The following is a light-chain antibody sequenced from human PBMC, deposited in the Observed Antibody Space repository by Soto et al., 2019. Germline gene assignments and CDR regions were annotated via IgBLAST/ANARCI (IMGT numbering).Light chain of an antibody. CDR1: QDISNY. CDR2: DAS. J-gene: IGKJ2*03. Sequence: DIQMTQSPSSLSASVGDRVTITCQASQDISNYLNWYQQKPGKAPKLLIYDASDLETGVPSRFSGSGSATDFTFTISSLQPEDIATYYCQHAGFGQGTKLEIK. V-gene: IGKV1-33*01. CDR3: QHAG.